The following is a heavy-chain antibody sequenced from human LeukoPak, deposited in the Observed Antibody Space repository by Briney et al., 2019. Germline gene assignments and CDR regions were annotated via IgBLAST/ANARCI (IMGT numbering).Heavy chain of an antibody. CDR2: ISGSGGST. V-gene: IGHV3-23*01. J-gene: IGHJ4*02. CDR1: GFTFSSYA. Sequence: PGGSLRLSCAASGFTFSSYAMSWVRQAPGKGLEWVSAISGSGGSTYYADSVKDRFTISRDNSKNTLYLQMNSLRAEDTAVYYCAKERSGTQWFGELCFDYWGQGTLVTVSS. D-gene: IGHD3-10*01. CDR3: AKERSGTQWFGELCFDY.